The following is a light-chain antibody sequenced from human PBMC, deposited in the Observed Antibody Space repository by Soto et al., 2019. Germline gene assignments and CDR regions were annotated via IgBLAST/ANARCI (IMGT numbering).Light chain of an antibody. CDR1: QSVTNND. CDR3: QQYGTSPYT. CDR2: VSA. V-gene: IGKV3-20*01. Sequence: ENVLTQSPGTLPLSPGEGATLSCRASQSVTNNDLAWYRQTPGQPPSLLSYVSASRAAGVPDRFSGSGSGTDFTLTISRLEPEDFAVYHCQQYGTSPYTFGQGTKLEI. J-gene: IGKJ2*01.